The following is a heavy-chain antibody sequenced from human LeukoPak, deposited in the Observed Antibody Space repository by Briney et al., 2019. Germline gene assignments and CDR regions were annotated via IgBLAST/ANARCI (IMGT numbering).Heavy chain of an antibody. J-gene: IGHJ4*02. CDR1: GYTFTSYY. CDR3: ARAGWLQYYYFDY. V-gene: IGHV1-46*01. CDR2: INPSGGST. Sequence: GASVKVSCKTSGYTFTSYYMHWVRQAPGQGLEWMGIINPSGGSTSYAQKFQGRVTMTRDMSTSTVYMELSSLRSEDTAVYYCARAGWLQYYYFDYWGQGTLVTVSS. D-gene: IGHD5-24*01.